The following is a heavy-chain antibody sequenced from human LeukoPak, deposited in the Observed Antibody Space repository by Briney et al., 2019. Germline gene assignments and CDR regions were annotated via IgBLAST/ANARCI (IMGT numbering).Heavy chain of an antibody. CDR1: GGSFSGYY. V-gene: IGHV4-34*01. Sequence: SETLSLTCAVYGGSFSGYYWSWTRQPPGKGLEWIGEINHSGSTNYNPSLKSRVTISVDTSKNQFSLKLSSVTAADTAVYYCARGRGNYYGSGSPWGYWGQGTLVTVSS. D-gene: IGHD3-10*01. CDR3: ARGRGNYYGSGSPWGY. CDR2: INHSGST. J-gene: IGHJ4*02.